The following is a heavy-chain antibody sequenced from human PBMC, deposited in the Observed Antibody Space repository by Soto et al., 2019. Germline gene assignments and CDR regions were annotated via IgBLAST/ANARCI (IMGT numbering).Heavy chain of an antibody. D-gene: IGHD3-22*01. CDR1: GASVSHGY. V-gene: IGHV4-59*02. J-gene: IGHJ5*02. CDR3: ARSYYDSTGFAVDP. Sequence: QMQLQASGPGLVKPSETLSLTCNVSGASVSHGYWSWIRQPPGKGLEWIGFMYFGGSFNYNPSLPCRAAVSVETSKHQFSRKLTSVTASDTAVYYCARSYYDSTGFAVDPWGQGTLVTVSS. CDR2: MYFGGSF.